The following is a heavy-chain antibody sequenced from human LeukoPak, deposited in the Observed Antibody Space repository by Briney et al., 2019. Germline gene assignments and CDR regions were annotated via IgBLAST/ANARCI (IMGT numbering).Heavy chain of an antibody. CDR2: IYYSGST. CDR1: GGSISSSSYY. Sequence: SETLSLTCTVSGGSISSSSYYWGWIRQPPGKGLEWIGSIYYSGSTYYNPSLKSRVTISVDTSKNQFSLKLSSVTAADTAVYYCARPMGYCSSTSCHPHAFDIWGQGTMVSVSS. CDR3: ARPMGYCSSTSCHPHAFDI. V-gene: IGHV4-39*01. D-gene: IGHD2-2*01. J-gene: IGHJ3*02.